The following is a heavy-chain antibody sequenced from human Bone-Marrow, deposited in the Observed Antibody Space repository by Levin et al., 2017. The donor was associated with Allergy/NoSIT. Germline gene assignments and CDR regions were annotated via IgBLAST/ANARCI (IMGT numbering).Heavy chain of an antibody. Sequence: GVSLKISCTASGFTFSSYYMTWIRQAPGKGLEWLSYISTSGGTINYADSVRGRFTVSRDNAKNSLYLQMNSLGVEDTAVYYCARNVFFDKWGQGTLVTVSS. V-gene: IGHV3-11*01. D-gene: IGHD5/OR15-5a*01. CDR1: GFTFSSYY. CDR3: ARNVFFDK. CDR2: ISTSGGTI. J-gene: IGHJ4*02.